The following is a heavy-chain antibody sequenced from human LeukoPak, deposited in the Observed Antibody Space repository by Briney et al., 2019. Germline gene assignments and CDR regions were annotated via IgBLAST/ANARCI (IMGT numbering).Heavy chain of an antibody. CDR1: GGSISSYY. CDR3: ARDRVGDSRGFDY. D-gene: IGHD2-21*02. J-gene: IGHJ4*02. CDR2: IYYSGST. V-gene: IGHV4-59*01. Sequence: SETLSLTCTVSGGSISSYYWSWIRQPPGKGLEWIGYIYYSGSTNYNPSLKSRATISVDTSKNQFSLKLSSVTAADTAVYYCARDRVGDSRGFDYWGQGTLVTVSS.